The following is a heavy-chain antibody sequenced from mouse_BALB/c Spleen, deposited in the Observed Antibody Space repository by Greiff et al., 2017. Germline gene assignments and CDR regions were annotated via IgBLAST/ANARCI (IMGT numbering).Heavy chain of an antibody. D-gene: IGHD2-3*01. V-gene: IGHV2-2*02. CDR2: IWSGGST. CDR3: ARTEIYDGYSYAMDY. J-gene: IGHJ4*01. Sequence: QVQLKESGPGLVQPSQSLSITCTVSGFSLTSYGVHWVRQSPGKGLEWLGVIWSGGSTDYNAAFISRLSISKDNSKSQVFFKMNSLQANDTAIYYCARTEIYDGYSYAMDYWGQGTSVTVSS. CDR1: GFSLTSYG.